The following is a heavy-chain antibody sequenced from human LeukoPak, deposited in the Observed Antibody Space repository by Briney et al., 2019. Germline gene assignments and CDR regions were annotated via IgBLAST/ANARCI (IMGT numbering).Heavy chain of an antibody. CDR1: VRTFSSYA. D-gene: IGHD1-26*01. CDR2: IIPIFGTA. V-gene: IGHV1-69*05. Sequence: GASVTVSFTASVRTFSSYAISWVRQAPGQGLEWMGGIIPIFGTANYAQKFQGRVTITTDESTRTAYMERSSLRFEDTAVYYCARANSPPWELLNYWGEGTLVTVSS. J-gene: IGHJ4*02. CDR3: ARANSPPWELLNY.